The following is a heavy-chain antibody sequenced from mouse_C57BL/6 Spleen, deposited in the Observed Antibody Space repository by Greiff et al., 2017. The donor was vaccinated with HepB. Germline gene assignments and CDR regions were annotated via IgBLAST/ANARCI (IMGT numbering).Heavy chain of an antibody. V-gene: IGHV1-50*01. CDR3: ARPYGSTWYFDV. Sequence: VQLQQSGAELVKPGASVKLSCKASGYTFTSYWMQWVKQRPGQGLEWIGEIDPSDSYTNYNQKFKGKATLTVDTSSSTAYMQLSSLTSEDAAVYYCARPYGSTWYFDVWGTGTTVTVSS. CDR1: GYTFTSYW. J-gene: IGHJ1*03. D-gene: IGHD1-1*01. CDR2: IDPSDSYT.